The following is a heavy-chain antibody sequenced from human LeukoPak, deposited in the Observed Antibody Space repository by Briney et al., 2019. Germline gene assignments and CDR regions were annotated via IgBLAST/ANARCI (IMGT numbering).Heavy chain of an antibody. Sequence: PSQTLSLTCTVSGGSISSGDYYWSWIRQPPGKGLEWNGYIYYSGITYYNPSLKSRVTISVDTSKNQFSLKLSSVTAADTAVYYYARVWDCSGGSCYSGDAFDIWGQGTMVTVSS. J-gene: IGHJ3*02. D-gene: IGHD2-15*01. CDR2: IYYSGIT. CDR1: GGSISSGDYY. CDR3: ARVWDCSGGSCYSGDAFDI. V-gene: IGHV4-30-4*08.